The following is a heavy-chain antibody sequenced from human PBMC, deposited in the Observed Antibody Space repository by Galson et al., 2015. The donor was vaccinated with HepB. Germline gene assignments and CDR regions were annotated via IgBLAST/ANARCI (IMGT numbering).Heavy chain of an antibody. CDR3: ASRHSYFHSGTGYTVADY. CDR1: GYTFTAFW. V-gene: IGHV5-10-1*01. Sequence: QSGAEVKKPGESLRISCKGSGYTFTAFWISWVRQIPGKGLEWMGRIDPSDSYTDYSPSFQGHVSMSVDKSTTTAYLQWSSLKASDTAMYYCASRHSYFHSGTGYTVADYWGQGTLASVSS. D-gene: IGHD3/OR15-3a*01. J-gene: IGHJ4*02. CDR2: IDPSDSYT.